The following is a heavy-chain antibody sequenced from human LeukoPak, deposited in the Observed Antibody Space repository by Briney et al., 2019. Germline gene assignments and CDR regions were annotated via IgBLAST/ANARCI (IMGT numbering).Heavy chain of an antibody. V-gene: IGHV1-69*06. CDR3: ARGLLGEFGEPNYYYYYMDV. CDR1: GGTFSSYA. CDR2: IIPIFGTA. D-gene: IGHD3-10*01. Sequence: AASVKVSCKASGGTFSSYAISWVRQAPGQGLEWMGGIIPIFGTANYAQKFQGRVTITADKSTSTAYMELSSLRSEDTAVYYCARGLLGEFGEPNYYYYYMDVWGKGTTVTVSS. J-gene: IGHJ6*03.